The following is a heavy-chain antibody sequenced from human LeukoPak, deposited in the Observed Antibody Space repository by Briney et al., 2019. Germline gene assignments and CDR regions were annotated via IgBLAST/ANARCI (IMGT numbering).Heavy chain of an antibody. CDR2: IIPIFGTA. D-gene: IGHD3-10*01. Sequence: SVKVSCKASGGTFSSYAISWVRQAPGQGLEWMGGIIPIFGTANYAQKFQGRVTITTDESTSTAYMELSSLRSEDTAVYYCARVLSSRGYYYGMDVWGQGTTVTVSS. CDR3: ARVLSSRGYYYGMDV. V-gene: IGHV1-69*05. CDR1: GGTFSSYA. J-gene: IGHJ6*02.